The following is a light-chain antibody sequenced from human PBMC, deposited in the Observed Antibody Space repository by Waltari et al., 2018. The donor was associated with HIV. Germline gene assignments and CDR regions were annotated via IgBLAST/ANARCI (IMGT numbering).Light chain of an antibody. CDR2: SNK. V-gene: IGLV1-44*01. CDR3: AAWDDSLKGYV. CDR1: SSNIGKNT. Sequence: QSVLTQPPSASGTPGQRVTISCSGSSSNIGKNTVNWYQQLPGTAPKLLIYSNKQRPSGVPDRFAGSKSGTSASLAISGLQSEDEADYYCAAWDDSLKGYVFGPGTEVSVL. J-gene: IGLJ1*01.